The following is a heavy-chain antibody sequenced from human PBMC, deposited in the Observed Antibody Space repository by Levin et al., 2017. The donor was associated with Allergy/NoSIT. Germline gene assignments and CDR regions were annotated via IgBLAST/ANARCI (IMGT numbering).Heavy chain of an antibody. CDR3: AKVHPPQLQYFEWITNFFDY. CDR1: GLTFSNYG. Sequence: GGSLRLSCAASGLTFSNYGMHWVRQAPGKGLEWVAFIGYDGNNKYYADSVKGRFTISRDDSKNTLFLQMNSLRAEDTAVYYCAKVHPPQLQYFEWITNFFDYWGQGTLVTVSS. V-gene: IGHV3-30*02. CDR2: IGYDGNNK. J-gene: IGHJ4*02. D-gene: IGHD3-9*01.